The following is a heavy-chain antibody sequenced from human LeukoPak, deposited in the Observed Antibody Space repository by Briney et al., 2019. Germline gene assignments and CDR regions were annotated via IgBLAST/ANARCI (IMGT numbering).Heavy chain of an antibody. D-gene: IGHD5-24*01. Sequence: QSGGSLRLSCAASGFAVSDSFMTWVRQAPGKGLEWVSVLYSGGGTFYADSVKGRFTISRDNSKNMLYLQMNSLRAEDTAVYYCARVNGYNSRFRTRYFDLWGRGTLVTVSS. CDR3: ARVNGYNSRFRTRYFDL. CDR2: LYSGGGT. J-gene: IGHJ2*01. V-gene: IGHV3-53*01. CDR1: GFAVSDSF.